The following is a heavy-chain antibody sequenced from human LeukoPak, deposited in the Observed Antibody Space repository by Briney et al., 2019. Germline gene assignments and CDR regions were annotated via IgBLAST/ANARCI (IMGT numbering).Heavy chain of an antibody. CDR3: ARERHDYGDYRFDY. CDR2: IYYSGST. Sequence: SETLSLTCTVSDGSISSYYWSWIRQPPGKGLEWIGYIYYSGSTNYNPSLKSRVTISVDTSKNQFSPKLSSVTATDTAVYYCARERHDYGDYRFDYWGQGTLVTVSS. CDR1: DGSISSYY. V-gene: IGHV4-59*01. J-gene: IGHJ4*02. D-gene: IGHD4-17*01.